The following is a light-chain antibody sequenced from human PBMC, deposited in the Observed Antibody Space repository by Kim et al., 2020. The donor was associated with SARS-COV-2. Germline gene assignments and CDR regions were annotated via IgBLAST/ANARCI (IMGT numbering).Light chain of an antibody. CDR1: QSVSSN. V-gene: IGKV3-15*01. Sequence: SPGERAPLSCRASQSVSSNLAWYQQTPGQAPRLLIYGASTRATGIPARFSGSGSGTEFTLTISSLQSEDFAVYYCHQYNNWPPFTFGPGTKVDIK. CDR2: GAS. J-gene: IGKJ3*01. CDR3: HQYNNWPPFT.